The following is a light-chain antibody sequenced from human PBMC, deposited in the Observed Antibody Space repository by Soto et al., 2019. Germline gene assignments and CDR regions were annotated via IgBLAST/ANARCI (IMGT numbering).Light chain of an antibody. V-gene: IGLV3-25*03. J-gene: IGLJ7*01. Sequence: SYELTQPPSVSVSPGQTARITCSGDALPKQYAYWYQQKPGQAPVLVIYKDSERPSGIPERFSGSSSGTTDTLTISGVQAEDEADYYCQSADSSGTYVFGGGTQLTVL. CDR3: QSADSSGTYV. CDR1: ALPKQY. CDR2: KDS.